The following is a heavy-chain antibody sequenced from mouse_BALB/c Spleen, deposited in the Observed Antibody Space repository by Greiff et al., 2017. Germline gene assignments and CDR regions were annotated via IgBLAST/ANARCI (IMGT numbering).Heavy chain of an antibody. CDR3: ARYDYDEAAWFAY. V-gene: IGHV3-8*02. D-gene: IGHD2-4*01. Sequence: EVKLVESGPSLVKPSQTLSLTCSVTGDSITSGYWNWIRKFPGNKLEYMGYISYSGSTYYNPSLKSRISITRDTSKNQYYLQLNSVTTEDTATYYCARYDYDEAAWFAYWGQGTLVTVSA. J-gene: IGHJ3*01. CDR1: GDSITSGY. CDR2: ISYSGST.